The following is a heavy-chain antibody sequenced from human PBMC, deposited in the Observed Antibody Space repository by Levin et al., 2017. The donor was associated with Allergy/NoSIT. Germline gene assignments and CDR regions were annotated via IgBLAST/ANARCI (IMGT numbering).Heavy chain of an antibody. CDR3: ARDKTVSSGWYSGYYFDY. V-gene: IGHV4-4*02. CDR2: IYHSGST. J-gene: IGHJ4*02. CDR1: GGSISSSNW. Sequence: NPSETLSLTCAVSGGSISSSNWWSWVRQPPGKGLEWIGEIYHSGSTNYNPSLKSRVTISVDKSKNQFSLKLSSVTAADTAVYYCARDKTVSSGWYSGYYFDYWGQGTLVTVSS. D-gene: IGHD6-19*01.